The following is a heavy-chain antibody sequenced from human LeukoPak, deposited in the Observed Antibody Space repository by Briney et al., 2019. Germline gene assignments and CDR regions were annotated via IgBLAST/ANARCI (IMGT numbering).Heavy chain of an antibody. D-gene: IGHD3-22*01. J-gene: IGHJ4*02. V-gene: IGHV1-18*04. Sequence: GASVKVSCKASGYTFTSYYMHWVRQAPGQGLEWMGWISPYNGNTDHAQKFQGRVTMTTDTFTSTAYMDLRSLRSDDTAVYYCARKLYDSSRYGQTYYFDNWGQGTLVTVSS. CDR1: GYTFTSYY. CDR2: ISPYNGNT. CDR3: ARKLYDSSRYGQTYYFDN.